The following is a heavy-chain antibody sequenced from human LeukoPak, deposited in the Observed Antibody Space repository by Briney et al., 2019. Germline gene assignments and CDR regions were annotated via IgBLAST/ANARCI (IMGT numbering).Heavy chain of an antibody. D-gene: IGHD2-15*01. Sequence: GGSLRLSCAASGFTFSDYAMHWVRQAPGKGLEWVAVISFDARNQNYADSVKGRFTISRDSSTNTLFLQMNSPRPGDTAVYYCARVGCRGASCYSAWFDNWGQGTLVTVSS. CDR2: ISFDARNQ. CDR1: GFTFSDYA. J-gene: IGHJ4*02. V-gene: IGHV3-30*04. CDR3: ARVGCRGASCYSAWFDN.